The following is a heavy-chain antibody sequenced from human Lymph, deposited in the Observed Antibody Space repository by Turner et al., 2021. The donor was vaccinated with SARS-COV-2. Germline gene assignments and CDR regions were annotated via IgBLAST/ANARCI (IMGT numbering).Heavy chain of an antibody. CDR3: ANLYSSSAAGDP. V-gene: IGHV3-23*01. Sequence: EVQLLESGGGLVQPGGSLRLASAASGFTFSSYAMSWVRQAPGKGVEWVSAISGSCGSKYYADSVKGRFTISRDNSKNTLYLQMNSLRAEDTAVYYCANLYSSSAAGDPWGQGTLVTVSS. J-gene: IGHJ5*02. CDR2: ISGSCGSK. CDR1: GFTFSSYA. D-gene: IGHD6-6*01.